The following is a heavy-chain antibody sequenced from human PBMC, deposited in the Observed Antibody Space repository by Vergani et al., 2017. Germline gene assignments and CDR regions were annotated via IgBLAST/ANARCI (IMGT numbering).Heavy chain of an antibody. Sequence: QVHLVESGGGVVQPGRPLRLSCAASGFSFSSYAMHWVRQAPGKGLEWVAIIWYDGSNKNYADSVKGRFTISRDNSKNTLYLQMNSLRAEDTAVYYCARISSSYYLPWGQGTLVTVSS. CDR1: GFSFSSYA. D-gene: IGHD3-10*01. V-gene: IGHV3-33*01. J-gene: IGHJ5*02. CDR3: ARISSSYYLP. CDR2: IWYDGSNK.